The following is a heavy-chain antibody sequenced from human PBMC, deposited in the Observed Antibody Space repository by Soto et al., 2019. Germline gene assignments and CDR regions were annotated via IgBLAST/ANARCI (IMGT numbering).Heavy chain of an antibody. CDR2: IWYDGSNK. V-gene: IGHV3-33*01. CDR1: GFTFSSYG. D-gene: IGHD3-10*01. CDR3: ARGLSGEPGLFDY. J-gene: IGHJ4*02. Sequence: PGGSLRLSCAASGFTFSSYGMHWVRQAPGKGLEWVAVIWYDGSNKYYADSVKGRFTISRDNSKNTLYLQMNSLRAEDTAVYYCARGLSGEPGLFDYWGQRTLVTVSS.